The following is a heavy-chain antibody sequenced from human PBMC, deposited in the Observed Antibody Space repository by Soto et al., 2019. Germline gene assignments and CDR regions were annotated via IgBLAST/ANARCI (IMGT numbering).Heavy chain of an antibody. V-gene: IGHV3-48*01. Sequence: GGSLRLSCAASGFTFSSYSMNWVRQAPGKGLEWVSYISSSSSTIYYADSVKGRFTISRDNAKNSLYLQMNSLRAEDTAVYYCARPYCRGGSCYSALDCWGQGTLVTVSS. D-gene: IGHD2-15*01. J-gene: IGHJ4*02. CDR1: GFTFSSYS. CDR3: ARPYCRGGSCYSALDC. CDR2: ISSSSSTI.